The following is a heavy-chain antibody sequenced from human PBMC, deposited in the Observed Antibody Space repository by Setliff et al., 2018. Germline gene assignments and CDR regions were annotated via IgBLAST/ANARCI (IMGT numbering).Heavy chain of an antibody. CDR3: ARWYPVSSSGWYDY. CDR2: INPNSGGT. Sequence: ASVKVSCKASGYTFTGYYMHWVRQAPGQGLEWMGWINPNSGGTNYAQKFQGRVTMTRDTSISTAYMELSRLRSDDTAVYYCARWYPVSSSGWYDYWGQGTLVTVSS. D-gene: IGHD6-19*01. V-gene: IGHV1-2*02. CDR1: GYTFTGYY. J-gene: IGHJ4*02.